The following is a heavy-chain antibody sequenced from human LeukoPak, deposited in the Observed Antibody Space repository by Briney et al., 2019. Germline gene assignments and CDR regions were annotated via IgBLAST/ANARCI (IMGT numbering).Heavy chain of an antibody. CDR2: ISYDGSNK. J-gene: IGHJ1*01. CDR3: ANPAYYYDSSGYYWAEYFQH. Sequence: GGSLRLSCEASGFTFSDYSMNWVRQAPGKGLEWVAVISYDGSNKYYADSVKGRFTISRDNSKNTLYLQMNSLRAEDTAVYYCANPAYYYDSSGYYWAEYFQHWGQGTLVTVSS. D-gene: IGHD3-22*01. V-gene: IGHV3-30*18. CDR1: GFTFSDYS.